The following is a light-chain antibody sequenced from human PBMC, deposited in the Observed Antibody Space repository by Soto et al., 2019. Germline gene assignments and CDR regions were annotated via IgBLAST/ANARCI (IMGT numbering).Light chain of an antibody. Sequence: DIQMTQSPSTLSASVGDRVTITCRASQSISSWLAWYQQKPGKAPKLLIYKASSLESGVPSRFSGSGSGTEFPLTISSMQPADFATYYCQQYNSYPVTFGGGTKVEIK. J-gene: IGKJ4*01. CDR3: QQYNSYPVT. CDR2: KAS. CDR1: QSISSW. V-gene: IGKV1-5*03.